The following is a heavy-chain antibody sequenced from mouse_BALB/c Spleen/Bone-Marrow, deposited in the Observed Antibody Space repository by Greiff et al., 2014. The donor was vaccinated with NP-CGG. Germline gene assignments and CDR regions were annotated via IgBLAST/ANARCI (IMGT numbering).Heavy chain of an antibody. CDR2: IDPANGNT. V-gene: IGHV14-3*02. CDR1: GFNIKDTY. Sequence: DVHLVESGAELVKPGASVKLSCTASGFNIKDTYMHWVKQRPEQGLEWIGRIDPANGNTKYVPTFQGKATITADTSSNTAYLQLSSLISEDTTVYYCASSCNYGGGAMDYWGQGISVTVSS. CDR3: ASSCNYGGGAMDY. D-gene: IGHD2-4*01. J-gene: IGHJ4*01.